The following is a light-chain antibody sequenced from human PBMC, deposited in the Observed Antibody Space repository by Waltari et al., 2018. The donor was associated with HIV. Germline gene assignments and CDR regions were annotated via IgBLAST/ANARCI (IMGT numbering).Light chain of an antibody. Sequence: DIQMTQSPSSLSASVGDRVTITCQASQDISNYLNWYQQKPGKAPMLLIYGASTLHSGVPSRFSGSGSGTDFTLTISSLQPEDFATYYCQQSYSTPRTFGQGTKLEIK. CDR2: GAS. J-gene: IGKJ2*01. CDR3: QQSYSTPRT. CDR1: QDISNY. V-gene: IGKV1-39*01.